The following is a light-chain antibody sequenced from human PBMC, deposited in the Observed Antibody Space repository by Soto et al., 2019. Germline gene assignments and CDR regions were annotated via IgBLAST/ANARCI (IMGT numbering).Light chain of an antibody. V-gene: IGKV3-15*01. CDR1: QRVRSE. CDR3: LLYERWPPLL. J-gene: IGKJ4*01. Sequence: IGMTQSPASLSVSPGVRVTLSCRASQRVRSELAWYPQKSGQPPRLLIYGASTRATGIPARCSGSGSGAAVSLTIHCLQTEDFAVYFCLLYERWPPLLFGCGTKVEIK. CDR2: GAS.